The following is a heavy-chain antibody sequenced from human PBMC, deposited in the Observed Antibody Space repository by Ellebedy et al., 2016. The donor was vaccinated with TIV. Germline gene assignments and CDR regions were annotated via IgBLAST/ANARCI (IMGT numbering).Heavy chain of an antibody. V-gene: IGHV3-7*01. CDR3: ARRGSYGDYAVQINSWFDR. Sequence: PGESLRLSCAASGFSFRSYWMSWVRQAQRKGLEGVANIYQDGSNQYYVDSVKVRFTISRDNANKSLFLQMNSLRGEDTAVYYCARRGSYGDYAVQINSWFDRWGRGTLVTVSS. CDR2: IYQDGSNQ. J-gene: IGHJ5*02. CDR1: GFSFRSYW. D-gene: IGHD4-17*01.